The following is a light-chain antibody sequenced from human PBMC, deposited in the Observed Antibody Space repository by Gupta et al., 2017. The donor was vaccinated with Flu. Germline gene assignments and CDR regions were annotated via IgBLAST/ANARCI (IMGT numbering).Light chain of an antibody. CDR1: QSVGTNY. CDR2: GSY. Sequence: EIVLTQSPGTLSLSPGERATLSCRASQSVGTNYVAWYQKKSGQAPRLLIYGSYRRATDIPDRFSCSGSGTEFTLTISRLEPEDFAVYYCQQYSSSPSFGPGTKVDIK. V-gene: IGKV3-20*01. CDR3: QQYSSSPS. J-gene: IGKJ3*01.